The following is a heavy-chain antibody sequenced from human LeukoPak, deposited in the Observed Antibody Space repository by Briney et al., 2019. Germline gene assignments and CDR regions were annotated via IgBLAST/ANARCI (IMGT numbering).Heavy chain of an antibody. CDR2: IYSSGST. D-gene: IGHD1-1*01. V-gene: IGHV4-4*07. CDR1: SGFASSYY. J-gene: IGHJ6*02. CDR3: ARVWTYNYHYGMDV. Sequence: SETLSLTCTVTSGFASSYYWSWIRQPAGKGLEWIGHIYSSGSTNYNPSLKSRVTMSVDTSKNQFSLRLTSVSAADTAVYYCARVWTYNYHYGMDVWGQGTTVTVCS.